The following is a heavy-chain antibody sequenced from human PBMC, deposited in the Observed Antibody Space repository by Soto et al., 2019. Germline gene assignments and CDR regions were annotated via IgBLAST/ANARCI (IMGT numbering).Heavy chain of an antibody. Sequence: ASVKVSCKTSGYTFIDSSIHWVRQAPVQGLEWMGWINPNTGGASYAQKFQGRVTMTRDTYISTSYMELIRLRSDDTAVYYCARDLTGDPNYWGGPSPNDAFDIWGQGTMVTVSS. J-gene: IGHJ3*02. CDR1: GYTFIDSS. D-gene: IGHD7-27*01. CDR3: ARDLTGDPNYWGGPSPNDAFDI. V-gene: IGHV1-2*02. CDR2: INPNTGGA.